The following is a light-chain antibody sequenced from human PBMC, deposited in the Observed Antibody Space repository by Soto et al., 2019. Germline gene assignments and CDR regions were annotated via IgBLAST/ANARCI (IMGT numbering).Light chain of an antibody. CDR2: DVS. CDR3: CSYAGSHTFV. CDR1: SSDVGGYNF. Sequence: QSALTQPRSVSGSPGQSVTISCTGTSSDVGGYNFVSWYQQYPGKAPKFMIYDVSKRPSGVPDRFSGSKSGNTASPTISGLLAEDEADYYCCSYAGSHTFVFGTGTKLTVL. J-gene: IGLJ1*01. V-gene: IGLV2-11*01.